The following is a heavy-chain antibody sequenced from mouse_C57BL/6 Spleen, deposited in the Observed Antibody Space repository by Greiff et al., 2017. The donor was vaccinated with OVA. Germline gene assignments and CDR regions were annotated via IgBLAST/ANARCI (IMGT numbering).Heavy chain of an antibody. CDR1: GYSITSGYY. CDR3: AAQLTGPFAY. CDR2: ISYDGSN. J-gene: IGHJ3*01. V-gene: IGHV3-6*01. D-gene: IGHD4-1*01. Sequence: ESGPGLVKPSQSLSLTCSVTGYSITSGYYWNWIRQFPGNKLEWMRYISYDGSNNYNPSLINRISITRDTSKNQFFLKLNSVTTEDTATYYCAAQLTGPFAYWGQGTLVTVSA.